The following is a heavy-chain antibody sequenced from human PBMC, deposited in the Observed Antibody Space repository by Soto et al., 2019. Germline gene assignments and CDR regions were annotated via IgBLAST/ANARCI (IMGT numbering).Heavy chain of an antibody. CDR2: IYTSGST. V-gene: IGHV4-4*07. D-gene: IGHD1-20*01. CDR3: ARDPYNWNDGDYYGMDV. Sequence: SETLSLTCTVSGGSISSYYWSWIRQPAGKGLEWIGRIYTSGSTNYNPSLKSRVTMSVDTSKNQFSLKLSSVTAADTAVYYCARDPYNWNDGDYYGMDVWGKGTTVTVSS. CDR1: GGSISSYY. J-gene: IGHJ6*04.